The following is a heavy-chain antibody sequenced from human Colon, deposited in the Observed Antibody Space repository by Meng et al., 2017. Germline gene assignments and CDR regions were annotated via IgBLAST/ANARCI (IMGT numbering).Heavy chain of an antibody. Sequence: LLRLQAGPGLVKPSQSLSLTCSVSGGSIGSRRYYWCWVRQPPGKGLEWIGSMSYTGTTYYNPSLQSRVTISVDTSKNQLSLKLSSVSAADTAVYYCARDHGSSNWFFYWGQGTLVTVSS. CDR2: MSYTGTT. CDR3: ARDHGSSNWFFY. V-gene: IGHV4-39*07. CDR1: GGSIGSRRYY. D-gene: IGHD2-15*01. J-gene: IGHJ5*01.